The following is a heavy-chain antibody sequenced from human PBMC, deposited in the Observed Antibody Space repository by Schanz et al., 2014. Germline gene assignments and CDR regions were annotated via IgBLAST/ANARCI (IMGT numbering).Heavy chain of an antibody. Sequence: EVQLLESGGDLVKPGGSLRLSCAASGFSFSIFAMTWVRQAPGQGLEWVSSISSSSSYISYADSVKGRFTISRDNAKNSLYLQMNSLRAEDTAVYYCARPSDSSWYMDVWGKGTTVTVSS. CDR1: GFSFSIFA. CDR3: ARPSDSSWYMDV. CDR2: ISSSSSYI. D-gene: IGHD2-21*02. V-gene: IGHV3-21*01. J-gene: IGHJ6*03.